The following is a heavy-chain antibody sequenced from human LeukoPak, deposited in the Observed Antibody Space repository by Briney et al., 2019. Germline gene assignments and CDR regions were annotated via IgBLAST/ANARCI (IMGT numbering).Heavy chain of an antibody. CDR1: GYTFTGYY. Sequence: ASVKVSCKASGYTFTGYYMHWVRQAPGQGLEWMGWINPNSGRTNYAQKFQGRVTMTRDTSISTAYMELSRLRSDDTAVYYCARAYYDFWSGLPVDYWGQGTLVTVSS. J-gene: IGHJ4*02. CDR2: INPNSGRT. V-gene: IGHV1-2*02. CDR3: ARAYYDFWSGLPVDY. D-gene: IGHD3-3*01.